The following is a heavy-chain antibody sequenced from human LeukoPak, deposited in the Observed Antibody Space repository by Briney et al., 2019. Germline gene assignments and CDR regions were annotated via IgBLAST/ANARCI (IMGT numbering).Heavy chain of an antibody. V-gene: IGHV1-2*02. J-gene: IGHJ5*02. CDR1: GYTFTGYY. CDR3: ARKAMVRGVTWFDP. D-gene: IGHD3-10*01. Sequence: ASVKVSCQASGYTFTGYYMHWVRQAPGQGLEWMGWINPNSGGTNYAQKFQGRVTMTRDTSISTAYMELSRLRSDDTAVYYCARKAMVRGVTWFDPWGQGTLVTVSS. CDR2: INPNSGGT.